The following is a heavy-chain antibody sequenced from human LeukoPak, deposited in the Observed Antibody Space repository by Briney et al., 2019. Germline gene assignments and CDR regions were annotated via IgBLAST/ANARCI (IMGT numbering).Heavy chain of an antibody. Sequence: ASVKVSCKASGYTFTNYDISWVRQAPGQGLEWMGWISAYNDNTNYAQKFQGRVTMTTDTSTSTAYMELRSLRSDDTAVYYCARGDGYCSGGSCMIFDYWGQGTLVTVSS. V-gene: IGHV1-18*01. D-gene: IGHD2-15*01. CDR2: ISAYNDNT. CDR3: ARGDGYCSGGSCMIFDY. J-gene: IGHJ4*02. CDR1: GYTFTNYD.